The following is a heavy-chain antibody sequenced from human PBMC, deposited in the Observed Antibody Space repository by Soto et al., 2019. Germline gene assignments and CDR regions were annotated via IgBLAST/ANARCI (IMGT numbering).Heavy chain of an antibody. J-gene: IGHJ6*02. D-gene: IGHD6-25*01. Sequence: QVPLVQSGAEVKKPGSSVKVSCKASGGPFSSYAISWVRQAPGQGLEWMGGFIPIFGTASYALNFQGRVTITADESPSTAYMALGGLRSEDTALYYCAGNSSGGPGYYYGMAVWGQGTAVTVTS. CDR1: GGPFSSYA. CDR3: AGNSSGGPGYYYGMAV. CDR2: FIPIFGTA. V-gene: IGHV1-69*12.